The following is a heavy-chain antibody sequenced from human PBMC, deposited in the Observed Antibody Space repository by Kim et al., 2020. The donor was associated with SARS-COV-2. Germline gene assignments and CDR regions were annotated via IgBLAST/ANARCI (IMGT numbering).Heavy chain of an antibody. Sequence: GGSLRLSCAASGFTFSSYAMSWVRQAPGKGLEWVSAISGSGGSTYYADSVKGRFTISRDNSKNTLYLQMNSLRAEDTAVYYCAKVWVGVYDILTGYRTGAFDIWGQGTMVTVSS. CDR2: ISGSGGST. J-gene: IGHJ3*02. V-gene: IGHV3-23*01. D-gene: IGHD3-9*01. CDR1: GFTFSSYA. CDR3: AKVWVGVYDILTGYRTGAFDI.